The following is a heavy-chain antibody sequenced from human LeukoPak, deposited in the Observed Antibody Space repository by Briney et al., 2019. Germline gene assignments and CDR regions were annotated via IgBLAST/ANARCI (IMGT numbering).Heavy chain of an antibody. V-gene: IGHV3-20*04. CDR1: GFTFDDYG. J-gene: IGHJ4*02. CDR2: INWNGGST. CDR3: ARVSRPHYYDSSGYRNYFDY. Sequence: PGGSLGLSCAASGFTFDDYGMSWVRQAPGKGLEWVSGINWNGGSTGYADSVKGRFTISRDNAKNSLYLQMNSLRAEDTALYYCARVSRPHYYDSSGYRNYFDYWGQGTLVTVSS. D-gene: IGHD3-22*01.